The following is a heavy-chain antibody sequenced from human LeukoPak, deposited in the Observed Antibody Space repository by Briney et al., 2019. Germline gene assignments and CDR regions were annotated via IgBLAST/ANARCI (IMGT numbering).Heavy chain of an antibody. CDR1: GFTFSSYA. CDR3: ARGEDTAMVTGGYNWFDP. J-gene: IGHJ5*02. Sequence: GGSLRLSCAASGFTFSSYAMNWVRQAPGKGLEWVSEISGSGGNTYYADSMKGRFTISRDNAKNSLYLQMNSLRAEDTAIYYCARGEDTAMVTGGYNWFDPWGQGTLVTVSS. D-gene: IGHD5-18*01. V-gene: IGHV3-23*01. CDR2: ISGSGGNT.